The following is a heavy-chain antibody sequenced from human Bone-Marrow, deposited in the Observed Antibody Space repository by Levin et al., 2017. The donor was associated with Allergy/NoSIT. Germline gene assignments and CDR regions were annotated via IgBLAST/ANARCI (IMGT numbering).Heavy chain of an antibody. CDR3: VKSHSSGWFYFDS. J-gene: IGHJ4*02. CDR2: ISWKSATI. V-gene: IGHV3-9*01. CDR1: GFTFDDYA. D-gene: IGHD6-19*01. Sequence: GGSLRLSCAASGFTFDDYAMHWVRQAPGKGLEWVSGISWKSATIAYADSVKGRFTISRDNAKNSLYLQMSSLRPEDTALYYCVKSHSSGWFYFDSWGQGTLVTVSS.